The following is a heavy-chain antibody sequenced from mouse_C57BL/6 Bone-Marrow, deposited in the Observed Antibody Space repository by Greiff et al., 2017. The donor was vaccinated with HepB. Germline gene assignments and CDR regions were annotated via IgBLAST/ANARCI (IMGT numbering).Heavy chain of an antibody. J-gene: IGHJ3*01. CDR1: GFTFSSYA. V-gene: IGHV5-4*01. D-gene: IGHD5-2*01. CDR3: ARDTGILPFAY. Sequence: EVQGVESGGGLVKPGGSLKLSCAASGFTFSSYAMSWVRQTPEKRLEWVATISDGGSYTYYPDNVKGRFTISRDNAKNNLYLQMSHLKSEDTAMYYCARDTGILPFAYWGQGTLVTVSA. CDR2: ISDGGSYT.